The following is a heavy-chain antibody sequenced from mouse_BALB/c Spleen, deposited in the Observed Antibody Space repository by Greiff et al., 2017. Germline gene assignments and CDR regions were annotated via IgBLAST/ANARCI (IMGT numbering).Heavy chain of an antibody. J-gene: IGHJ3*01. Sequence: DVMLVESGGGLVQPGGSLRLSCATSGFTFTDYYMSWVRQPPGKALEWLGFIRNKANGYTTEYSASVKGRFTISRDNSQSILYLQMNTLRAEDSATYYCARVYYGSFAYWGQGTLVTVSA. D-gene: IGHD2-1*01. CDR3: ARVYYGSFAY. CDR2: IRNKANGYTT. V-gene: IGHV7-3*02. CDR1: GFTFTDYY.